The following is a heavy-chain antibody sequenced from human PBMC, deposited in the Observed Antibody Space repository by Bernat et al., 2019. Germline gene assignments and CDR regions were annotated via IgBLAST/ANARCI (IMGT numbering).Heavy chain of an antibody. CDR1: GFTFSSYT. CDR2: INTSGGTT. J-gene: IGHJ4*02. D-gene: IGHD6-6*01. Sequence: VQLLQFGGGLVQPGGSLRLSCAASGFTFSSYTMSWVRQAPGKGLEWVSAINTSGGTTYYTDSVKGRFAVSRDNSKNTLYLQINSLRAEDTAIYYCAKDGDARPDYWGQGTLVTVSS. V-gene: IGHV3-23*01. CDR3: AKDGDARPDY.